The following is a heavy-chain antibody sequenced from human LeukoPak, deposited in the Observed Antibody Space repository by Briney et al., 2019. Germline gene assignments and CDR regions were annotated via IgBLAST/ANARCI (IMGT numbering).Heavy chain of an antibody. CDR1: GFTFSSYA. J-gene: IGHJ4*02. CDR2: INHSGST. V-gene: IGHV4-34*01. D-gene: IGHD6-13*01. CDR3: ARDRVAAAEGLDY. Sequence: GSLRLSCAASGFTFSSYAMSWIRQPPGKGLEWIGEINHSGSTNYNPSLKSRVTISVDTSKNQFSLKLSSVTAADTAVYYCARDRVAAAEGLDYWGQGTLVTVSS.